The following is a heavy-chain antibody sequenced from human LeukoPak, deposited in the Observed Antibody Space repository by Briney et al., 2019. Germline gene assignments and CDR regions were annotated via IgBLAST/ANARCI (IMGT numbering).Heavy chain of an antibody. Sequence: SETLSLTCTVSGGSISSSSYSWGWIRQPPGKGLEWIGSIYYSGTTYYNPPLKSRVTISVDTSKIQFSLKLSSVAATDTAVYFCARLRFDFWSGYTHPYFDYWGQGTLVTVSS. CDR3: ARLRFDFWSGYTHPYFDY. CDR1: GGSISSSSYS. D-gene: IGHD3-3*01. CDR2: IYYSGTT. J-gene: IGHJ4*02. V-gene: IGHV4-39*01.